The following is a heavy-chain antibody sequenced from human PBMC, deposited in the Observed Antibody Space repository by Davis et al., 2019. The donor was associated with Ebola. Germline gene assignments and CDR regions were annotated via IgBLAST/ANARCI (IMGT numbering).Heavy chain of an antibody. Sequence: PGGSLRLSCAASGFTYSFYEIHWVRQAPGKGLEWITAISTSGSTMYYADSVKGRFTISRDNAKNSVYLQMNSLRVEDTAIYYCVRSEGVAGIYYYNGLDVWGQGTTVNVSS. D-gene: IGHD6-19*01. CDR3: VRSEGVAGIYYYNGLDV. J-gene: IGHJ6*02. CDR1: GFTYSFYE. V-gene: IGHV3-48*03. CDR2: ISTSGSTM.